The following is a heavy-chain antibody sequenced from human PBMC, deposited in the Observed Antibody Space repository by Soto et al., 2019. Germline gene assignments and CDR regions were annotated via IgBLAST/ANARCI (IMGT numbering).Heavy chain of an antibody. D-gene: IGHD3-16*01. CDR3: ARLNRLRNDAFDI. CDR1: GGSISRDYYS. Sequence: QVQLQESGSGLVKPSETLSLTCAVSGGSISRDYYSWSWIRQPPGKDLEWIGYIYHGGSTYYNPSLRSRVTLSVDTSKNHFSLRLTSVTAADTAVYSCARLNRLRNDAFDIWGQGTLVAVSS. J-gene: IGHJ3*02. V-gene: IGHV4-30-2*01. CDR2: IYHGGST.